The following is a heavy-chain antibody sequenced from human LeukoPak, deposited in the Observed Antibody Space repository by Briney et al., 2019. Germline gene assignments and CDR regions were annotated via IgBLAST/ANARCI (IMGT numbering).Heavy chain of an antibody. CDR3: ARGVDCSSTSCFRLFDY. J-gene: IGHJ4*02. CDR1: GGSISSGGYY. D-gene: IGHD2-2*01. CDR2: IYYSGST. V-gene: IGHV4-31*11. Sequence: PSETLSLTCAVSGGSISSGGYYWSWIRQHPGKGLEWIGYIYYSGSTYYNPSLKSRVTISVDTSKNQFSLKLSSVTAADTAVYYCARGVDCSSTSCFRLFDYWGQGTLVTVSS.